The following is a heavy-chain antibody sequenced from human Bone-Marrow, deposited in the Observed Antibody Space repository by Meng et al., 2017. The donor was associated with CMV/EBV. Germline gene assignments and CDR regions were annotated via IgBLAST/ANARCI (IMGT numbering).Heavy chain of an antibody. CDR3: ARNAGDDSSGYYYRVSDRMDV. D-gene: IGHD3-22*01. CDR2: ISSSSSTI. CDR1: GFTFSSYS. Sequence: AGSLRLSSAAAGFTFSSYSMNWVRQAPGKGLEWVSYISSSSSTIFYADSVKGRFTISRDNAKNSLYIQMNSLRAEDTAVYYCARNAGDDSSGYYYRVSDRMDVWGQGTTVTVSS. J-gene: IGHJ6*02. V-gene: IGHV3-48*04.